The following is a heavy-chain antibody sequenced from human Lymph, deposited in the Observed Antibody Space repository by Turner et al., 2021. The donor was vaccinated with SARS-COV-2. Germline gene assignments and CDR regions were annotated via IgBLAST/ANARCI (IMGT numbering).Heavy chain of an antibody. D-gene: IGHD5-12*01. CDR3: ARVKGYNGYDLRYYYGMDV. V-gene: IGHV3-33*01. J-gene: IGHJ6*02. CDR1: GFTFSRYG. CDR2: IWYDGSNK. Sequence: QVQLVESGGGVVQPGRSLRLSCAASGFTFSRYGMHWVRQAPGKWLEWVAVIWYDGSNKYYADSVKGRFTISRDNSKNTLYLQMNSLRAEDTAVYYCARVKGYNGYDLRYYYGMDVWGQGTTVTVSS.